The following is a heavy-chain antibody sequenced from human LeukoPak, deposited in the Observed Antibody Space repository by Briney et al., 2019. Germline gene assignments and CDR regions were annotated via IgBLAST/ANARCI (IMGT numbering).Heavy chain of an antibody. CDR2: FHNSGTS. J-gene: IGHJ4*02. V-gene: IGHV4-59*01. CDR1: DDSISDYY. D-gene: IGHD3-16*01. Sequence: SETLSLTCTVSDDSISDYYRGWIRQPPGEGLEWIGYFHNSGTSTYNPSLKGRVTISADTSKNQFSLKLNSLTTADTAVYYCTRGAGWLIDYWGQGILVTASS. CDR3: TRGAGWLIDY.